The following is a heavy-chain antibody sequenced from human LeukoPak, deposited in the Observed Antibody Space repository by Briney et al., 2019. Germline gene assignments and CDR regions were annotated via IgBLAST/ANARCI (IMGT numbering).Heavy chain of an antibody. CDR3: AREEIAATGYNWFDL. CDR1: GGSVGSYD. D-gene: IGHD6-13*01. CDR2: IYESGST. J-gene: IGHJ5*02. Sequence: PTETLSLACTVSGGSVGSYDWSWLRQPPGKGMEWVGYIYESGSTNYTPSLKSRVTMSVDTSKNHFSLKLSSVTAADTAVYYCAREEIAATGYNWFDLWGQGTLVTVSS. V-gene: IGHV4-59*02.